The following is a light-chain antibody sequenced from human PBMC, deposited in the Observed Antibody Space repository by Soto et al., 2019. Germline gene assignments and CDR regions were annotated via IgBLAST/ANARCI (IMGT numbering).Light chain of an antibody. CDR2: GAS. CDR3: NQYGSAPIT. J-gene: IGKJ5*01. V-gene: IGKV3-20*01. Sequence: EIVLTQSPGTLSLSPGERATLSCRASQSVSSNYLAWYQQTPGQAPRLLIYGASSRATGIPDRFSGSGSGTYFPPTVARLEPEDLAVYYRNQYGSAPITFGQGTRLE. CDR1: QSVSSNY.